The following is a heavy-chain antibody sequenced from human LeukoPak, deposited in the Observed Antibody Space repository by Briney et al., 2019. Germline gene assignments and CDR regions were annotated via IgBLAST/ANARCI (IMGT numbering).Heavy chain of an antibody. CDR1: GFTFSSYA. D-gene: IGHD3-9*01. Sequence: PGGPLRLSCAASGFTFSSYAMSWVRQAPGKGLEWVLAISGSGGSTYYADSVKGRFTISRDNSKNTLYLQMNSLRAEDAAVYYCAKALRYFDWLLYDAFDIWGQGTMVTVSS. CDR2: ISGSGGST. CDR3: AKALRYFDWLLYDAFDI. J-gene: IGHJ3*02. V-gene: IGHV3-23*01.